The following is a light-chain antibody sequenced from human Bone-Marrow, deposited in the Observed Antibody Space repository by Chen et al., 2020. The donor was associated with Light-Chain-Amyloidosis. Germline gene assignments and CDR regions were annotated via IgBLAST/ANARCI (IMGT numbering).Light chain of an antibody. V-gene: IGLV6-57*01. J-gene: IGLJ3*02. Sequence: NFMLTQPHSVSESPGKTVIISCTLSSGSIATNYVQGYQQRPGSSPTTVIYADDQRPSGVPDRLAGSIDRASNSASLTISGLKTEDEADYYCQSYQGSSQGVFGGGTKLTVL. CDR2: ADD. CDR1: SGSIATNY. CDR3: QSYQGSSQGV.